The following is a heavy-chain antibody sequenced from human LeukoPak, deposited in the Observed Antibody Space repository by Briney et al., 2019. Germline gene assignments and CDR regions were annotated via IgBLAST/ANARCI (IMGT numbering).Heavy chain of an antibody. V-gene: IGHV1-18*04. CDR3: ARDEHDYGGKIDY. Sequence: ASVKVSCKASGYTFTGYYMHWVRQAPGQGLEWMGWISAYNGNTNYAQKLQGRVTMTTDTSTSTAYMELRSLRSDDTAVYYCARDEHDYGGKIDYWGQGTLVTVSS. CDR2: ISAYNGNT. D-gene: IGHD4-23*01. J-gene: IGHJ4*02. CDR1: GYTFTGYY.